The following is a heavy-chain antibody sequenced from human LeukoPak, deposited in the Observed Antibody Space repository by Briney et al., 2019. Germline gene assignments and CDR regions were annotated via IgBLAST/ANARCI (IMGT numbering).Heavy chain of an antibody. Sequence: GRSLRLSCAASGFTFSSYGMHWVRQAPGKGLEWVAVISYDGSNKYYADSVKGRFTISRDNSKNTLYLQMNSLRAEDTAVYYCAKDSTRYFDRFDPWGQGTLVTVSS. CDR2: ISYDGSNK. V-gene: IGHV3-30*18. CDR1: GFTFSSYG. J-gene: IGHJ5*02. D-gene: IGHD3-9*01. CDR3: AKDSTRYFDRFDP.